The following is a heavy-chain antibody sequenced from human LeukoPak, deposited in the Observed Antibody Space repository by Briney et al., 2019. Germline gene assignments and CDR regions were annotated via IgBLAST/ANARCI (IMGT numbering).Heavy chain of an antibody. Sequence: GGSLRLSCAASGFTFNNYWMHWVRHAPGKGLLWVSRIDFDGSITNYADSVKGRFTISRDNAKNTVYLQVNSLRAEDTAVYYCTTDSGIAAAGTLNYWGQGTLVTVSS. CDR1: GFTFNNYW. V-gene: IGHV3-74*01. CDR2: IDFDGSIT. J-gene: IGHJ4*02. D-gene: IGHD6-13*01. CDR3: TTDSGIAAAGTLNY.